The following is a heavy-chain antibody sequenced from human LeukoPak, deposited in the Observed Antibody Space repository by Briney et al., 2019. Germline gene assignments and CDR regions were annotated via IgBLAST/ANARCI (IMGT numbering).Heavy chain of an antibody. V-gene: IGHV1-69*06. CDR3: AREPVPAAIGMDV. Sequence: SVKVSCKASGGTFSSYAISWVRQAPGQGLEWMGGIIPIFGTANYAQKFQGRVTITADKSTSTAYMELSSLRSEDTAVYYCAREPVPAAIGMDVWGQGTTVTVSS. CDR2: IIPIFGTA. D-gene: IGHD2-2*01. J-gene: IGHJ6*02. CDR1: GGTFSSYA.